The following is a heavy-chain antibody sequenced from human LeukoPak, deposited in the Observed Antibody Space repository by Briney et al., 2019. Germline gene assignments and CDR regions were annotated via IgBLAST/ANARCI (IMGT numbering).Heavy chain of an antibody. D-gene: IGHD2/OR15-2a*01. CDR2: IYYSGST. J-gene: IGHJ3*02. CDR3: ARDLPMSSTRDAFDI. V-gene: IGHV4-30-4*08. Sequence: SETLSLTCTVSGGSISSGDYYWSWIRQPPGTGLEWIGYIYYSGSTYYNPSLKSRVTISVDTSKNQFSLKLSSVTAADTAVYYCARDLPMSSTRDAFDIWGQGTMVTVSS. CDR1: GGSISSGDYY.